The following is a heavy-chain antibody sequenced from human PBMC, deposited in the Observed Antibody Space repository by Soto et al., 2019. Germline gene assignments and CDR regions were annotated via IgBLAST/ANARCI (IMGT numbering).Heavy chain of an antibody. V-gene: IGHV3-7*01. CDR1: GFTFGSYW. Sequence: PGGSLRLSCAASGFTFGSYWMSWVRQAPGKGLEWVANIKQDGSEKYYVDSVKGRFTISRDNAKNSLYLQMNSPRAEDTAVYYCATQPGGYSYGYDYWGQGTLVTVSS. CDR2: IKQDGSEK. CDR3: ATQPGGYSYGYDY. D-gene: IGHD5-18*01. J-gene: IGHJ4*02.